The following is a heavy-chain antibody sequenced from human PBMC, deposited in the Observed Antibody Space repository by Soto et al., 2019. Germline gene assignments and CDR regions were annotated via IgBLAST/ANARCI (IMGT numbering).Heavy chain of an antibody. CDR1: GGSISSYY. J-gene: IGHJ4*02. D-gene: IGHD3-10*01. Sequence: QVQLQESGTGLVKPSETLSLTCTVSGGSISSYYWSWIRQPPGKGLEWIGYIYYSGSTNYNPSLKSRVTISVDTSKNQFSLKLSSVTAADTAVYYCARQTGFYGSGSYLDYWGQGTLVTVSS. CDR2: IYYSGST. CDR3: ARQTGFYGSGSYLDY. V-gene: IGHV4-59*08.